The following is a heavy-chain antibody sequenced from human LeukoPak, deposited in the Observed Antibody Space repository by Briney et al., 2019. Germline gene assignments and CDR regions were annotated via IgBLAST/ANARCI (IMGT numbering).Heavy chain of an antibody. D-gene: IGHD4-23*01. CDR3: ARGGGNSEFDY. CDR2: IFSGGST. V-gene: IGHV3-53*01. Sequence: GGSLRLSCAAAGLTVSSNYMSWVRQAPGKGLEWVSVIFSGGSTYYADSVKGRFTISRDNSKNTLYPQMNSLRAEDTAVYYCARGGGNSEFDYWGQGTLVTVSS. J-gene: IGHJ4*02. CDR1: GLTVSSNY.